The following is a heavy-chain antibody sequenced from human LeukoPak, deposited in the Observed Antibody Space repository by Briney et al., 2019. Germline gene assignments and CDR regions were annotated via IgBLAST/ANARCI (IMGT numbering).Heavy chain of an antibody. Sequence: SQTLSLTFAISGDSVSSNSAAWNWIRQSPSRGLEWLGRTYYRSKWYTDYGISVRSRITINPDTSKNQFSPQLNSVTPEDTAVYHCAGSWNYYKYWGQGTLVTVSS. CDR2: TYYRSKWYT. CDR3: AGSWNYYKY. V-gene: IGHV6-1*01. D-gene: IGHD2-15*01. J-gene: IGHJ4*02. CDR1: GDSVSSNSAA.